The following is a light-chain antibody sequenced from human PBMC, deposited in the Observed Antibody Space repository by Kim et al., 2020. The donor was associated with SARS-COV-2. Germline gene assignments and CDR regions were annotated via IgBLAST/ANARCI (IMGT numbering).Light chain of an antibody. Sequence: AWGQTVRITCQGDSLRSYYASWYQQKPGQAPVLVIYGKNNRPSGIPDRFSGSSSGNTASLTITGAQAEDEADYYCNARDSSGNHWVFGGGTKLTVL. CDR1: SLRSYY. V-gene: IGLV3-19*01. CDR3: NARDSSGNHWV. J-gene: IGLJ3*02. CDR2: GKN.